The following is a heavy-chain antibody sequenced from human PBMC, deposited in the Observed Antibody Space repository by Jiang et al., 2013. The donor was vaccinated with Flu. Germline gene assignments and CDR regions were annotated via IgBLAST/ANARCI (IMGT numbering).Heavy chain of an antibody. CDR1: GGSMSSYY. Sequence: LLKPSETLSLTCTVSGGSMSSYYWSWIRQPPGKGLEWIGYIYYSGSTNYNPSLKSRVTISVDTSKNQFSLKLSSVTAADTAVYYCARVVNGDYTLYYYGMDVWGKGTTVTVSS. V-gene: IGHV4-59*01. D-gene: IGHD4-17*01. J-gene: IGHJ6*04. CDR2: IYYSGST. CDR3: ARVVNGDYTLYYYGMDV.